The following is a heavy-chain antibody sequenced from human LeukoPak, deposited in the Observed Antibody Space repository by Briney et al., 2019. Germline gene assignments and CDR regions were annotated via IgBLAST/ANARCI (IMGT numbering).Heavy chain of an antibody. CDR2: ISYDGSNK. V-gene: IGHV3-30-3*01. D-gene: IGHD3-10*01. Sequence: GGSLRLSCAASGFTFSSYAMHWVRQAPGKGLEWVAVISYDGSNKYYADSVKGRFTISRDNSKNTLYLQMNSLRAEDTAVYYCAKGRGAFDIWGQGTMVTVSS. CDR3: AKGRGAFDI. J-gene: IGHJ3*02. CDR1: GFTFSSYA.